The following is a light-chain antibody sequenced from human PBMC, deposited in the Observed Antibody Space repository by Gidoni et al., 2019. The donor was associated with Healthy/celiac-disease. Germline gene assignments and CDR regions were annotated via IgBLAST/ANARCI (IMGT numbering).Light chain of an antibody. Sequence: SYVLTQPHSETGAQGQTARINCGGNNTGSKRVHWYQQKPGQAPVLVVYDDSDRPSGIPERLSGSNSGNTATLTISRVEAGDEADYYCQVWDSSSDHHVVFGGGTKLTVL. CDR2: DDS. J-gene: IGLJ2*01. V-gene: IGLV3-21*02. CDR1: NTGSKR. CDR3: QVWDSSSDHHVV.